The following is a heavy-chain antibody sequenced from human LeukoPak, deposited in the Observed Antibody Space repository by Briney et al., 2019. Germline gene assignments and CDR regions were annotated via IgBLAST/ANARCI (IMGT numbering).Heavy chain of an antibody. CDR2: IYYSGST. Sequence: SETLSLTCTVSGGSISSYYWSWIRQPPGKGLEWIGHIYYSGSTNYNPSLKSRVTISVDTSKNQFSLKLSSVTAADTAVYYCARSWYSSGWYDRFDYWGQGTLVTVSS. CDR3: ARSWYSSGWYDRFDY. J-gene: IGHJ4*02. V-gene: IGHV4-59*01. CDR1: GGSISSYY. D-gene: IGHD6-19*01.